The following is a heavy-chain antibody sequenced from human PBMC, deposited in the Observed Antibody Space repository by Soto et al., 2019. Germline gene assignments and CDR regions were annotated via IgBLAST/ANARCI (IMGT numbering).Heavy chain of an antibody. D-gene: IGHD2-2*01. CDR3: ARGSTSWYFDF. V-gene: IGHV3-7*01. CDR1: GFTFNRYW. Sequence: PGGSLRLSCAASGFTFNRYWMSWVRQAPGKGLEWVANIKKDGSEQYYVDSVKGRFTVSRDNAKNSLTLQMSGLRAEATAVYYCARGSTSWYFDFWGQGTLVTVSS. CDR2: IKKDGSEQ. J-gene: IGHJ4*02.